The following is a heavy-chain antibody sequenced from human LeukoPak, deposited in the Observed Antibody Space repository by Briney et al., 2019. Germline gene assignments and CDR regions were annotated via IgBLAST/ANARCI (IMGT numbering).Heavy chain of an antibody. Sequence: SETLSLTCTVSGGSISSYYWTWIRQPPGKGLEWIGYIYYSGSTNYNPSPKSRVTISVDTSKNQFSLKLSSVTPADTAVYYCARGGSAYYYDSSGVYYFDYWGQGTLVTVSS. CDR1: GGSISSYY. V-gene: IGHV4-59*01. CDR3: ARGGSAYYYDSSGVYYFDY. J-gene: IGHJ4*02. CDR2: IYYSGST. D-gene: IGHD3-22*01.